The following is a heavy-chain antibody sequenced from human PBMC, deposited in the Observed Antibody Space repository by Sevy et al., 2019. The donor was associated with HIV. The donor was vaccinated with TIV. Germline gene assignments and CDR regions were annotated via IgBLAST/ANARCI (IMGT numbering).Heavy chain of an antibody. CDR1: GFTFSSYS. D-gene: IGHD2-2*02. Sequence: GGSLRLSCAASGFTFSSYSMNWVRQAPGKGLEWVSSISSSSSYIYYADSVKGRFTISRDNAKNSLYLQMNSLRAEDTAMYYCASSGRAATAIPDPYYYYGMDVWGQGTTVTVSS. CDR2: ISSSSSYI. V-gene: IGHV3-21*01. J-gene: IGHJ6*02. CDR3: ASSGRAATAIPDPYYYYGMDV.